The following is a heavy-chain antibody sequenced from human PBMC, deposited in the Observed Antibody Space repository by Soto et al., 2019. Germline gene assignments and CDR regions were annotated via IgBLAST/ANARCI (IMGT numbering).Heavy chain of an antibody. Sequence: QVQLVESGGGVVQAGRSLRLSCAASGFIFSIYAMHWVRQAPGKGLEWVAVISHDGSNEYYADSVKGRFTISRDNSKDTLYLQMNSLTAEDTAVDYCARDPRYGDYSQYFDYWGQGTLVTASS. V-gene: IGHV3-30-3*01. CDR3: ARDPRYGDYSQYFDY. J-gene: IGHJ4*02. CDR2: ISHDGSNE. CDR1: GFIFSIYA. D-gene: IGHD4-17*01.